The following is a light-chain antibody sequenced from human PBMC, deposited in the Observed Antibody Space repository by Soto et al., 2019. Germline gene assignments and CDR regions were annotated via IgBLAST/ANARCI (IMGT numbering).Light chain of an antibody. CDR3: SSYTTSSTVV. Sequence: QSALTQPASVSGSPGQSITISCTGTSSDVGGSNYVSWYQQHPGKAPKLTIYDVSNRPSGVSNRFSGSKSGNTASLTISGLQAEDEADYFCSSYTTSSTVVFGGGTQLTVL. J-gene: IGLJ2*01. CDR1: SSDVGGSNY. CDR2: DVS. V-gene: IGLV2-14*01.